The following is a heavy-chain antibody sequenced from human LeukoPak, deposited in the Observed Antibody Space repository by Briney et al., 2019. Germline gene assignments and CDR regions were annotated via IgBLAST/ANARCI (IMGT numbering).Heavy chain of an antibody. CDR2: IWYEGSNK. D-gene: IGHD2-2*02. V-gene: IGHV3-33*08. CDR1: GFTFSSYG. CDR3: ARDHYCSSTSCYTGSYYYGMDV. J-gene: IGHJ6*02. Sequence: GGSLRLSCAASGFTFSSYGMHWVRQAPGKGLEWVAVIWYEGSNKYYADSVKGRFTISRDNSKNTLYLQMNSLRAEDTAVYYCARDHYCSSTSCYTGSYYYGMDVWGQGTTVTVSS.